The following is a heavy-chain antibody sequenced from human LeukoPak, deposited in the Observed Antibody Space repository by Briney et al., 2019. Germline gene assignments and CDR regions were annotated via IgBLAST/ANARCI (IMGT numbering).Heavy chain of an antibody. CDR1: GGSIGGHTFY. CDR2: IYYNGNT. D-gene: IGHD6-19*01. J-gene: IGHJ3*02. Sequence: SETLSLTCNVSGGSIGGHTFYWDWIRQPPGKGLEWIATIYYNGNTFYNPSLKSRVTISIDMSKSQFSLHLSSVTAADTAIYYCARLTALAGHRGAFDIGGPGTMVTVSS. CDR3: ARLTALAGHRGAFDI. V-gene: IGHV4-39*01.